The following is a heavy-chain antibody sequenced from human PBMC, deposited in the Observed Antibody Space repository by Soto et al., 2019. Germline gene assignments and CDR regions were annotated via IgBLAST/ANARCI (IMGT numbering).Heavy chain of an antibody. J-gene: IGHJ6*02. CDR3: ARTDRDSYGLDV. CDR1: GFTFRNYD. V-gene: IGHV3-13*05. Sequence: EVQLVESGGGLVQPGGSLRLSCEASGFTFRNYDMHWVRQGTGKGLEWVSGISAAGDPDYADSVEGRFTISRENAQNSFFLQMNSLRVGDTAGYYCARTDRDSYGLDVWGQGTTVSVSS. CDR2: ISAAGDP.